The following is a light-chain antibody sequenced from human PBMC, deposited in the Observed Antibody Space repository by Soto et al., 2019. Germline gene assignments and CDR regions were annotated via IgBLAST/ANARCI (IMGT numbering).Light chain of an antibody. CDR3: SSYAGSKVV. CDR2: EVS. CDR1: SSDVGSYNY. V-gene: IGLV2-8*01. J-gene: IGLJ3*02. Sequence: QSALTQPPSASGSPGQSVTISCTGTSSDVGSYNYVSWYQQHPGKAPKLMIYEVSKRPSGVPVRFSGSKSGNTASLVVFGLQAEDEANYYCSSYAGSKVVFGGGTKLPS.